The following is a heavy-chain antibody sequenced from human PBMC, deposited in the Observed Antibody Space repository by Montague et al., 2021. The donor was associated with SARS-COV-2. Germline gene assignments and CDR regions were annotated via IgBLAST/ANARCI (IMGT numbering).Heavy chain of an antibody. CDR3: AKYGDWFDY. Sequence: SETLSLACAVYGGSFSGYYWSWIRQPPGKGLEWIGEINHSGSTNYNPSLKSRVTISVDTSKNQFSLKLSSVTAADTAVYYCAKYGDWFDYWGQGTLVTVSS. D-gene: IGHD4-17*01. V-gene: IGHV4-34*01. J-gene: IGHJ4*02. CDR2: INHSGST. CDR1: GGSFSGYY.